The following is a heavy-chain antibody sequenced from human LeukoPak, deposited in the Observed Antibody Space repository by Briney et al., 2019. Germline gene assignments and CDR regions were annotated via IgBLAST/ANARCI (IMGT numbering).Heavy chain of an antibody. CDR1: GLHFSGTV. J-gene: IGHJ5*02. CDR2: ISHNCMNS. CDR3: AKDGAQYSRGPESDP. Sequence: GGSLRLFCAASGLHFSGTVMRWVPQAPGKGLEWVSAISHNCMNSYYAGFVMGRFTITKDNSKKPVSLKMGGLAAADTGVSYCAKDGAQYSRGPESDPRGQGALVTVSP. V-gene: IGHV3-23*01. D-gene: IGHD6-19*01.